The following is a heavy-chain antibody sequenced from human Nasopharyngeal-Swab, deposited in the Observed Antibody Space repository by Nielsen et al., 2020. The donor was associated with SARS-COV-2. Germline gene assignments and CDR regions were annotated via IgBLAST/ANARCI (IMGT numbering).Heavy chain of an antibody. V-gene: IGHV3-23*01. D-gene: IGHD3-10*01. Sequence: GESLKISCAASGFTFSSYAMSWVRQAPGKGLEWVSIISGSGDTTYYADSVNDRFTISRDNSKNTLYLQMNSLRAEDTAKYYCAKVANYYYSYFMDVWGKGTTVTVSS. CDR3: AKVANYYYSYFMDV. J-gene: IGHJ6*03. CDR1: GFTFSSYA. CDR2: ISGSGDTT.